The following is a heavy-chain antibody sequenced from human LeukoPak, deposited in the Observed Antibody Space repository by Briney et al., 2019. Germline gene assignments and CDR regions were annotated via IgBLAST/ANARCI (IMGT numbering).Heavy chain of an antibody. Sequence: GESLKISCKGSGYSFTNHWIGWVRQMPGKGLDWMGIIYAGDSDTRYSPSFQGQVTISADKSISTAYLQWSSLKASDTAMYYCARSSSGSYALVDYWGQGTLVTVSS. CDR3: ARSSSGSYALVDY. CDR1: GYSFTNHW. CDR2: IYAGDSDT. V-gene: IGHV5-51*01. D-gene: IGHD3-16*01. J-gene: IGHJ4*02.